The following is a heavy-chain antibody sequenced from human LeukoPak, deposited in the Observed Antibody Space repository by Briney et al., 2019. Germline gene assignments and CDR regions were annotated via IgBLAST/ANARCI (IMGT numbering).Heavy chain of an antibody. Sequence: PSETLSPTCTVSGYSISSGYYWGWIRQPPGKGLEWIGSIYHSGSTNYNPSLKSRVTISVDKSKNQFSLKLSSVTAADTAVYYCARSEYYYDSSGYPIWGAFDIWGQGTMVTVSS. J-gene: IGHJ3*02. V-gene: IGHV4-38-2*02. CDR3: ARSEYYYDSSGYPIWGAFDI. CDR1: GYSISSGYY. D-gene: IGHD3-22*01. CDR2: IYHSGST.